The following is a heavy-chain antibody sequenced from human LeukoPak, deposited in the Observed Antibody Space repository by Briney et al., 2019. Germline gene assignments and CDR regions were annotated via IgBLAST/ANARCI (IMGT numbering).Heavy chain of an antibody. J-gene: IGHJ3*02. CDR1: GFTFNSYE. V-gene: IGHV3-7*01. CDR3: NRAFDI. CDR2: IKQDESEK. Sequence: PGGSLRLSCEASGFTFNSYEMNWVRQAPGKGLEWVAIIKQDESEKYYVDSVKGRFTISRDNAKNSLYLQMNSLRAEDTAVYYCNRAFDIWGQGTMVTVSS.